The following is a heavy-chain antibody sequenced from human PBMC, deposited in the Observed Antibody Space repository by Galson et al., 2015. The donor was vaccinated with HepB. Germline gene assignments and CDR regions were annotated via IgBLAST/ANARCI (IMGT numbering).Heavy chain of an antibody. CDR3: ARDLGYCSSTSCSGGWFDP. J-gene: IGHJ5*02. D-gene: IGHD2-2*01. CDR1: GGSISSYY. V-gene: IGHV4-59*01. Sequence: SETLSLTCTVSGGSISSYYWSWIRQPPGKGLEWIGYIYYSGSTNYNPSLKSRVTISVDTSKNQFSLKLSSVTAADTAVYYCARDLGYCSSTSCSGGWFDPWGQGTLVTVSS. CDR2: IYYSGST.